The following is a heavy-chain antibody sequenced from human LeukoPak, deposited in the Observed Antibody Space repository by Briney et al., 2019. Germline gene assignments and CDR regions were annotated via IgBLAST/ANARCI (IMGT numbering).Heavy chain of an antibody. D-gene: IGHD4-17*01. CDR2: LYHSGNI. J-gene: IGHJ4*02. V-gene: IGHV4-38-2*02. CDR1: GYSISSGYY. CDR3: ARGADNGDLYFDY. Sequence: SETLSLTCTVSGYSISSGYYWGWIRQPPGKGLEWIGSLYHSGNIYYNPSLKSRVTISVDTSKNQFSLNLRSVTAADTAVYFCARGADNGDLYFDYWGQGTLVTVSS.